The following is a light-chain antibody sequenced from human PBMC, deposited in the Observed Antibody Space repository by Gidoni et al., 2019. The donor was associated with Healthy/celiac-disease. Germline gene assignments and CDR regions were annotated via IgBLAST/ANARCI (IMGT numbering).Light chain of an antibody. CDR3: AAWDDSLNGVV. V-gene: IGLV1-44*01. Sequence: QSVLTQPPSASGTPGQRVTIACSGSSSNIGSNTVNWYQQNPGTAPKLLLYSNTQRPPGVPDRCSGSTSGTSAALAISGLQAEDEAADYCAAWDDSLNGVVFGGGTKLTVL. CDR1: SSNIGSNT. CDR2: SNT. J-gene: IGLJ2*01.